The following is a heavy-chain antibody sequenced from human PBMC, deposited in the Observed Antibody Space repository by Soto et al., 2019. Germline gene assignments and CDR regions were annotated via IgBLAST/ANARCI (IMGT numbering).Heavy chain of an antibody. J-gene: IGHJ4*02. V-gene: IGHV3-21*01. CDR1: GFTFSSYS. CDR2: ISSSSYI. CDR3: ARDRMDTAMVLPYYFDY. Sequence: GGSLRLSCAASGFTFSSYSMNWVRQAPGKGLEWVSSISSSSYIYYADSVKGRFTISRDNAKNSLYLQMNSLRAEDTAVYYCARDRMDTAMVLPYYFDYWGQGTLVTVSS. D-gene: IGHD5-18*01.